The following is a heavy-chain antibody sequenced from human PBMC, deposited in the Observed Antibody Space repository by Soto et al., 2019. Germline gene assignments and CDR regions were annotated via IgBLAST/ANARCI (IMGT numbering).Heavy chain of an antibody. CDR3: AKDASSEQQWELLRGAFDI. D-gene: IGHD1-26*01. CDR2: ISGSGGST. V-gene: IGHV3-23*01. CDR1: GFTFSSYA. Sequence: EVQLLESGGGLVQPGGSLRLSCAASGFTFSSYAMSWVRQAPGKGLEWVSAISGSGGSTYYADSVKGRFTISRDNSKNTLYLQMNSMRAEDTAVYYCAKDASSEQQWELLRGAFDIWGQGTMVTVSS. J-gene: IGHJ3*02.